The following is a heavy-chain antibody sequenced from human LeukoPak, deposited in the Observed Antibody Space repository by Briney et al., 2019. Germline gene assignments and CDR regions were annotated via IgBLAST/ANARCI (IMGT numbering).Heavy chain of an antibody. J-gene: IGHJ6*03. D-gene: IGHD6-6*01. CDR2: INPNSGGT. V-gene: IGHV1-2*02. CDR3: ARDRSSSSSYYYYYMDV. Sequence: EASVKVSCKASGYTFTGYYMHWVRQAPGQGLEWMGWINPNSGGTNYAQKFRGRVTMTRDTSISTAYMELSRLRSDDTAVYYCARDRSSSSSYYYYYMDVWGKGTTVTVSS. CDR1: GYTFTGYY.